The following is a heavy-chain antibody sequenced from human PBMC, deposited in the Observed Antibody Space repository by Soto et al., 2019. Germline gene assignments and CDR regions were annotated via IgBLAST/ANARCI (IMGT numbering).Heavy chain of an antibody. D-gene: IGHD5-12*01. Sequence: VQLVESGGGLVQPGGSLRLSCAASGFTFSSYSMNWVRQAPGKGLEWVSYISSSSSTIYYADSVKGRFTISRDNAKNSLYLQMNSLRAEDTAVYYCARREYSGYDAWGQGTLVTVSS. CDR1: GFTFSSYS. CDR3: ARREYSGYDA. V-gene: IGHV3-48*01. J-gene: IGHJ5*02. CDR2: ISSSSSTI.